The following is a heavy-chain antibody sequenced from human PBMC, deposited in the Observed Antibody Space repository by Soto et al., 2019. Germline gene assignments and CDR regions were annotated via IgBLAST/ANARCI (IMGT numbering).Heavy chain of an antibody. CDR1: GGTFSSYA. CDR2: IIPIFGTA. V-gene: IGHV1-69*01. Sequence: QVQLVQSGAEVMKPGSSVKVSCKASGGTFSSYAISWVRQAPGQGLEWMGGIIPIFGTANYAQKFQGRVTITADESTSTAYMELSSLRSEDTGVYYCARVPPGYCSSTSCYRRVFDIWGQGTMVTVSS. D-gene: IGHD2-2*02. CDR3: ARVPPGYCSSTSCYRRVFDI. J-gene: IGHJ3*02.